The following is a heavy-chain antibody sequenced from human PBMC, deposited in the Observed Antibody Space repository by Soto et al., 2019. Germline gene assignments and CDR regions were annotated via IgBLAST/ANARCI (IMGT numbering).Heavy chain of an antibody. Sequence: GASVKVSCKASGGTFSSYAISWVRQAPGQGLEWMGGIIPIFGTANYAQKFQGRVTITADESTSTAYMELSSLRSEDTAVYYCARGDEGYCSGGSCFYYYYYGMDVWGQGTTVTVSS. J-gene: IGHJ6*02. CDR2: IIPIFGTA. D-gene: IGHD2-15*01. CDR1: GGTFSSYA. V-gene: IGHV1-69*13. CDR3: ARGDEGYCSGGSCFYYYYYGMDV.